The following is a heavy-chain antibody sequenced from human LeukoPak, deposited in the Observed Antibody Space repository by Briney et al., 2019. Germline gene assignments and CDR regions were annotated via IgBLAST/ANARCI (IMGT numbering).Heavy chain of an antibody. CDR3: ARDITSAYYDFWSGYSY. CDR1: GFTFSSYS. CDR2: IKQDGSEK. V-gene: IGHV3-7*01. D-gene: IGHD3-3*01. J-gene: IGHJ4*02. Sequence: GGSLRLSCAASGFTFSSYSMNWVRQAPGKGLEWVANIKQDGSEKYYVDSVKGRFTISRDNAKNSLYLQMNSLRAEDTAVYYCARDITSAYYDFWSGYSYWGQGTLVTVSS.